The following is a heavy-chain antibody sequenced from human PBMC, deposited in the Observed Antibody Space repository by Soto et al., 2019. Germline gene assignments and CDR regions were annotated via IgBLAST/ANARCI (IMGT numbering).Heavy chain of an antibody. V-gene: IGHV1-18*01. CDR3: ARDRSGWPFDY. J-gene: IGHJ4*02. CDR2: ISAYNGNT. D-gene: IGHD6-19*01. Sequence: ASVKVSCEASGYTFTSYGISWVRQAPGQGLEWMGWISAYNGNTNYAQKLQGRVTMTTNTSTSTAYMELRSLRSDDTAVYYCARDRSGWPFDYWGQGTLVTVSS. CDR1: GYTFTSYG.